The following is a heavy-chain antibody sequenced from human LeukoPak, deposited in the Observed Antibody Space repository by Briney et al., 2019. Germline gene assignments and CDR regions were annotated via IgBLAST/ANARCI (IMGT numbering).Heavy chain of an antibody. CDR2: IRSKAYGGTT. D-gene: IGHD2-2*01. Sequence: GGPLRLSCAASGFTFSNAWMSWVRQAPGKGLEWVGFIRSKAYGGTTEYAASVKGRFTISRDDSKSIAYLQMNSLKTEDTAVYYCTRVLGHCSSTSCYARDYWGQGALVTVSS. CDR1: GFTFSNAW. J-gene: IGHJ4*02. CDR3: TRVLGHCSSTSCYARDY. V-gene: IGHV3-49*04.